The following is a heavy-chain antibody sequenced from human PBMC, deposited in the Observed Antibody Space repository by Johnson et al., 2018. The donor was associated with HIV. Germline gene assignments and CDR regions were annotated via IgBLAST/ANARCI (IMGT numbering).Heavy chain of an antibody. CDR3: ARDSSNSFRFGMYAFDI. Sequence: QVQLVESGGGVVQPGRSLRLSCAASGFTFSSNPMHWVRQAPGKGLEWVVAMSFDGNNRYYADSVKGRFTISRDNSKNTLYLQMNSLRPEDTAVYYCARDSSNSFRFGMYAFDIWGQGTMVTVSS. CDR2: MSFDGNNR. CDR1: GFTFSSNP. D-gene: IGHD3-16*01. J-gene: IGHJ3*02. V-gene: IGHV3-30-3*01.